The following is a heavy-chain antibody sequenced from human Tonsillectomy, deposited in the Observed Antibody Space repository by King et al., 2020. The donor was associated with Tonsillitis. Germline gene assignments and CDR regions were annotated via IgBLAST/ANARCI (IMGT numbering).Heavy chain of an antibody. CDR1: GFTFISYS. CDR2: ISSSSSYI. CDR3: AREYYDFWSGYRYYYGMDV. V-gene: IGHV3-21*01. D-gene: IGHD3-3*01. Sequence: VQLVESGGGLVKPGGSLRLSCAASGFTFISYSMNWVRQAPGKGLEWGASISSSSSYIYYADSVKGRFTISRYNAKNSLYLQMNSLRAEDTAVYYCAREYYDFWSGYRYYYGMDVWGQGTTVTVSS. J-gene: IGHJ6*02.